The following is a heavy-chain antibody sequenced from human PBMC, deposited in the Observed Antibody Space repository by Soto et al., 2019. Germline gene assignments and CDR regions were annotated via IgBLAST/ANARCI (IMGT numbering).Heavy chain of an antibody. CDR2: IQSSEST. D-gene: IGHD2-2*01. J-gene: IGHJ3*02. Sequence: PSETPSFPCTVSGGSISSYYWSWILQPPRKGLGWIGYIQSSESTNYNPSLKSRVTISVDTSKNQSLLKLSSVSAADTAVYYCAREYCSSTSCYRYAFDIWGQGTMVTVSS. CDR1: GGSISSYY. V-gene: IGHV4-59*01. CDR3: AREYCSSTSCYRYAFDI.